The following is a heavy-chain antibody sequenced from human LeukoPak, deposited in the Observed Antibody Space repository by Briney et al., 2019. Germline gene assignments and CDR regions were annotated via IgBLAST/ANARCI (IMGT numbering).Heavy chain of an antibody. Sequence: SVRVSCKASGGTFSSYAISWVRQAPGQGLEWMGGIIPIFGTANYAQKFQGRVTITADESTSTAYMELRSLRSDDTAVYYCARAAAGTDLGYFDYWGQGTLVTVSS. J-gene: IGHJ4*02. CDR3: ARAAAGTDLGYFDY. CDR1: GGTFSSYA. CDR2: IIPIFGTA. V-gene: IGHV1-69*13. D-gene: IGHD6-13*01.